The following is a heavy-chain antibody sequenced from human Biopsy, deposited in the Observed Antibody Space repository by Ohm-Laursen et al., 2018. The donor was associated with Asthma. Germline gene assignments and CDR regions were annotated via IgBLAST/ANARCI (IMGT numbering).Heavy chain of an antibody. CDR2: IHHSGTS. J-gene: IGHJ4*02. Sequence: TLSLTCTVSGDSITSGGCCWNWIRQHPGKGLEWIGYIHHSGTSYFNPSLKSRVSFSRDTSKNQSSLKLTSVTAADTAVYFCARRWRSYDSSNYYLDQWGQGTLVTVSP. D-gene: IGHD3-22*01. CDR3: ARRWRSYDSSNYYLDQ. CDR1: GDSITSGGCC. V-gene: IGHV4-31*03.